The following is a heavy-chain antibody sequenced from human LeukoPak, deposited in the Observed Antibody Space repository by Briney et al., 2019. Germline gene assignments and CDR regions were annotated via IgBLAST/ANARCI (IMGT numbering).Heavy chain of an antibody. D-gene: IGHD3-16*01. CDR3: ARDRSTNSYAEYLFDY. V-gene: IGHV3-21*01. Sequence: PGGSLRLSCAASGFTFRSYSMNWVRQAPGKGLEWVSSISTSSSYIYYADSVKGRFTISRDNAKNLLCLQMNSLRAEDTAVYHCARDRSTNSYAEYLFDYWGQGTLVTVSS. J-gene: IGHJ4*02. CDR1: GFTFRSYS. CDR2: ISTSSSYI.